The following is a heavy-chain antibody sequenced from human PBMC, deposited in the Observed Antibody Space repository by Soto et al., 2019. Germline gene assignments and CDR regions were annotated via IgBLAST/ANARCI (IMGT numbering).Heavy chain of an antibody. Sequence: EVQLLESGGGLVQPGGSLRLSCAASGFTFSSYAMSWVRQAPGKGLEWVSAISGSGGSTYYADSVKGRFTISRDNSKHQLYLQMNGLRAEDTAVYYCANDGKARVFMVRGPPRGYFVYWGQGTLVTVSS. D-gene: IGHD3-10*01. CDR1: GFTFSSYA. CDR3: ANDGKARVFMVRGPPRGYFVY. J-gene: IGHJ4*02. CDR2: ISGSGGST. V-gene: IGHV3-23*01.